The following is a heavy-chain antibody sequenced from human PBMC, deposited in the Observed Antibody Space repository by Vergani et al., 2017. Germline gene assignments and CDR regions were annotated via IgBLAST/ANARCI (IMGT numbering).Heavy chain of an antibody. CDR1: GHSISRGFY. Sequence: QLQLQESGPGLVKPSETLSLTCSVSGHSISRGFYWAWIRQTPEKGLEWIGGMFHTGEASNSPSLQSRVAFSMDTSKNQFSLQLTSVTAADTAVYFCGVIMVRSPRPDNWFDSWGRGTLVTVSS. CDR3: GVIMVRSPRPDNWFDS. D-gene: IGHD3-10*01. CDR2: MFHTGEA. J-gene: IGHJ5*01. V-gene: IGHV4-38-2*02.